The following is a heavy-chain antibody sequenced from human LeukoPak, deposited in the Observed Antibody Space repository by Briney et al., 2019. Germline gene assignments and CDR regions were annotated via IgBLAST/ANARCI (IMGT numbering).Heavy chain of an antibody. J-gene: IGHJ4*02. V-gene: IGHV1-69*13. CDR2: IIPIFGTA. Sequence: SVKVSCKASGGTFSSYAISWVRQAPGQGLKWMGGIIPIFGTANYAQKFQGRVTITADESTSTAYMELSSLRSEDTAVYYCARGWGYSSKYYFDYWGQGTLVTVSS. D-gene: IGHD5-18*01. CDR3: ARGWGYSSKYYFDY. CDR1: GGTFSSYA.